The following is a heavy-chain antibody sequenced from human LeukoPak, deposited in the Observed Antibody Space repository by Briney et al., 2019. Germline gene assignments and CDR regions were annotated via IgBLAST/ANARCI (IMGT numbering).Heavy chain of an antibody. D-gene: IGHD3-10*01. CDR3: ARLQRFGEYDY. J-gene: IGHJ4*02. V-gene: IGHV3-21*01. Sequence: GGSLRLSCAASGFTFSNYEMNWVRQAPGKGLEWVSSISSSSSYIYYADSVKGRFTISRDNAKNSLYLQMNSLRAEDTAVYYCARLQRFGEYDYWGQGTLVTVSS. CDR1: GFTFSNYE. CDR2: ISSSSSYI.